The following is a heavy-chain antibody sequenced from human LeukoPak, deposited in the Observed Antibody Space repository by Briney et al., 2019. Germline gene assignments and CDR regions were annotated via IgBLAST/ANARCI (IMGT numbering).Heavy chain of an antibody. V-gene: IGHV1-69*01. CDR3: ARGNQPEGRYYFYDY. CDR1: VCTFNRFL. J-gene: IGHJ4*02. CDR2: SIPIVGTA. D-gene: IGHD3-9*01. Sequence: SVTVSFKASVCTFNRFLISWVRQAPGQGLEWMGGSIPIVGTANYAQRFQGRVTITADESTTTAYMELSSLRSEDTAVYFCARGNQPEGRYYFYDYWGQGTLVTVSA.